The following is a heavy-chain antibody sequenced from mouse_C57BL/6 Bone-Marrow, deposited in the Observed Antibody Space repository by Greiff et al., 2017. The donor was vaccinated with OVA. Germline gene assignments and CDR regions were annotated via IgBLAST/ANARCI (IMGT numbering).Heavy chain of an antibody. Sequence: QVQLQQSGAELVKPGASVKLSCKASGYTFTSYWMHWVKQRPGQGLEWIGMIHPNSGSTNYNEKFKSKATLTVDKSSSTAYMQLSSLTSEDSAVYYCASKGAAKVPWFAYWGQGTLVTVSA. J-gene: IGHJ3*01. V-gene: IGHV1-64*01. D-gene: IGHD1-2*01. CDR3: ASKGAAKVPWFAY. CDR1: GYTFTSYW. CDR2: IHPNSGST.